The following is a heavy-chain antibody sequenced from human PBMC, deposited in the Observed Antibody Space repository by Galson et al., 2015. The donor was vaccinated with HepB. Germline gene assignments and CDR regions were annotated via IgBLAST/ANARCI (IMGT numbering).Heavy chain of an antibody. J-gene: IGHJ5*02. Sequence: SVKVSCKASGYTFTSYGISWVRQAPGQGLEWMGWSSAYNGNTNYAQKLQGRVTMTTDTSTSTAYMELRSLRSDDTAVYYCARARGSSGWPRGWFDPWGQGTLVTVSS. D-gene: IGHD6-19*01. CDR2: SSAYNGNT. CDR3: ARARGSSGWPRGWFDP. V-gene: IGHV1-18*04. CDR1: GYTFTSYG.